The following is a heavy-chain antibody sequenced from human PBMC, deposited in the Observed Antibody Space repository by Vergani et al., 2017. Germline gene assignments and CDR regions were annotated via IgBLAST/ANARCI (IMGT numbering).Heavy chain of an antibody. Sequence: QVHLVESGGGVVQPGRSLRLSCVVSGFTSSYYGMHWVRQAPAKGLEWVAVISYDGTQKYYADSVKGRFTISRDNSKSTLYLQMNSLITEDTAVYYCATKSCGTPGCQIGYFREWGQGTLVTVSS. J-gene: IGHJ1*01. CDR1: GFTSSYYG. D-gene: IGHD2-15*01. V-gene: IGHV3-30*03. CDR2: ISYDGTQK. CDR3: ATKSCGTPGCQIGYFRE.